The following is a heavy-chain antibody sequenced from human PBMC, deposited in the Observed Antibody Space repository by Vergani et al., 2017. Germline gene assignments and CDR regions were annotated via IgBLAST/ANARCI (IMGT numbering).Heavy chain of an antibody. J-gene: IGHJ6*02. D-gene: IGHD6-13*01. V-gene: IGHV1-69*01. CDR2: IIPIFGTA. CDR1: GGTFSSYA. Sequence: QVQLVQTGAEVKKPGSSVKVSCKASGGTFSSYAISWVRQAPGQGLEWMGGIIPIFGTANYAQKFPGRVTITADESPSTAYMELSSLRSEDTAVYYCARDRFGYSSPVTYGMDVWGQGTTATVSS. CDR3: ARDRFGYSSPVTYGMDV.